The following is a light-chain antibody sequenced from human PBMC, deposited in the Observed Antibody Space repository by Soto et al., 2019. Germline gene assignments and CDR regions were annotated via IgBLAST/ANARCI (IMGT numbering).Light chain of an antibody. CDR1: RGIYTH. Sequence: IQMTQSPSTLSASVGSTITITCRASRGIYTHLAWYHQKPLNAPKLLIYGASPLQSGVPSRFSASGSGTDFFLTLSGLQSEDVGTYVCQTSDKAXWTFCPGTKVDIK. V-gene: IGKV1-27*01. CDR2: GAS. CDR3: QTSDKAXWT. J-gene: IGKJ1*01.